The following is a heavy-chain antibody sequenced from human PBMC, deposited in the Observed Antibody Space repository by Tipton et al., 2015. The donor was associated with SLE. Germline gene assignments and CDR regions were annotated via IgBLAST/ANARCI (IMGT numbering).Heavy chain of an antibody. CDR3: ARTVTTGSGWFDP. CDR1: GFTFSSYG. V-gene: IGHV3-33*01. Sequence: SLRLSCAASGFTFSSYGMHWVRQAPGKGLEWVAVIWYDGSNKYYADSVKGRFTISRDNSKNTLYLQMNSLRAEDTAVYYCARTVTTGSGWFDPWGQGTLVTVSS. CDR2: IWYDGSNK. D-gene: IGHD4-17*01. J-gene: IGHJ5*02.